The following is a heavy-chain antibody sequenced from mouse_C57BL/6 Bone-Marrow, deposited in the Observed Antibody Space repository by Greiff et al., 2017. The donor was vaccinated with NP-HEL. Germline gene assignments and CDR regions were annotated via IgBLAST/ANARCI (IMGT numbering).Heavy chain of an antibody. CDR1: GYTFTSYW. Sequence: QVQLQQPGAELVMPGASVKLSCKASGYTFTSYWMHWVKQRPGQGLEWIGEIDPSDSYTNYNQKFKGKSTLTVDKSSSTAYMQLSSLTSEDYAVYYCARERYWYFDVWGTGTTVTVSS. CDR2: IDPSDSYT. CDR3: ARERYWYFDV. V-gene: IGHV1-69*01. J-gene: IGHJ1*03.